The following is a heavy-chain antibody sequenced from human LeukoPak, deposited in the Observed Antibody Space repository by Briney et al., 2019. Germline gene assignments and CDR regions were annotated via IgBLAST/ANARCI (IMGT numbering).Heavy chain of an antibody. D-gene: IGHD4-23*01. CDR1: GGSISSSSYY. Sequence: SETLSLTCTVSGGSISSSSYYWGWIRQPPGKGLEWIGSIYYSGSTYYNPSLKSRVTISVDTSKNQFSLKLSSVTAADTVVYYCASLETVVTYYWGQGTLVTVSS. CDR2: IYYSGST. J-gene: IGHJ4*02. CDR3: ASLETVVTYY. V-gene: IGHV4-39*07.